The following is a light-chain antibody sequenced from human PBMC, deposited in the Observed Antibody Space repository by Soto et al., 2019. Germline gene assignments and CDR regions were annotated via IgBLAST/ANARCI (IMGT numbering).Light chain of an antibody. CDR1: QRVNTN. CDR3: QQYNNWPRT. CDR2: GTS. V-gene: IGKV3-15*01. J-gene: IGKJ1*01. Sequence: DILMTQSPLSLPFTPGEPSSISCSSSQRVNTNLAWYQQKPGQAPRLLIYGTSTRATGIPARFSGSGSGTEFTLTISSLQSEDSAVYYCQQYNNWPRTFGQGTKVDI.